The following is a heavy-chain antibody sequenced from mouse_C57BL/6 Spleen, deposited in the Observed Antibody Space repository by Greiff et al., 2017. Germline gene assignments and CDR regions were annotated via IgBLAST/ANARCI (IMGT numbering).Heavy chain of an antibody. J-gene: IGHJ2*01. CDR3: TTRDVYY. CDR2: IDPENGDT. Sequence: VQLQQSGAELVRPGASVKLSCTASGFNIKDDYMHWVKQRPEQGLEWIGWIDPENGDTEYASKFQGKATITADTSSNTAYLQLSSLTSEYTSVYYCTTRDVYYWGQGTTLTVSS. V-gene: IGHV14-4*01. CDR1: GFNIKDDY.